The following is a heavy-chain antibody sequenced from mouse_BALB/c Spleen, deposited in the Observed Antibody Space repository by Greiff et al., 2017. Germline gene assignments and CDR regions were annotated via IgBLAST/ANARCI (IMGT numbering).Heavy chain of an antibody. Sequence: EVKLMESGGGLVQPGGSRKLSCAASGFTFSSFGMHWVRQAPEKGLEWVAYISSGSSTIYYADTVKGRFTISRDNPKNTLFLQMTSLRSEDTAMYYGARSTARAPSFAYWGQGTLVTVSA. D-gene: IGHD3-2*01. V-gene: IGHV5-17*02. CDR1: GFTFSSFG. J-gene: IGHJ3*01. CDR2: ISSGSSTI. CDR3: ARSTARAPSFAY.